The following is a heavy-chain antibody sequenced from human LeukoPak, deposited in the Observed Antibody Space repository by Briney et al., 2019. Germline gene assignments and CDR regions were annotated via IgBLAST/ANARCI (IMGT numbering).Heavy chain of an antibody. CDR2: IYHSGST. D-gene: IGHD2-21*02. Sequence: SETLSLTCTVSGYSISSGYHWGWIRQPPGKGLEWIGSIYHSGSTYYNPSLKSRVTISVDTSKNQFSLKLSSVTAADTAVYYCARNDGCGGDCYFFDYWGQGTLVTVSS. V-gene: IGHV4-38-2*02. CDR1: GYSISSGYH. CDR3: ARNDGCGGDCYFFDY. J-gene: IGHJ4*02.